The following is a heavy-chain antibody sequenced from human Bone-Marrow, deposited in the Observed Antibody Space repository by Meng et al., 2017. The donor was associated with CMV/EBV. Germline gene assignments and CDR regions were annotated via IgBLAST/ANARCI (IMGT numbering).Heavy chain of an antibody. CDR2: YKKKGDTYIT. CDR3: AAYISGYPY. Sequence: LSLTCAVSGFTIGAHWTDWVRQAPGKGLEWVGRYKKKGDTYITEYAVPVKGRVTISTDDSKNSLDLQMSSLKTEDTAVYFCAAYISGYPYWGQGTQVTVSS. J-gene: IGHJ4*02. CDR1: GFTIGAHW. V-gene: IGHV3-72*01. D-gene: IGHD5-18*01.